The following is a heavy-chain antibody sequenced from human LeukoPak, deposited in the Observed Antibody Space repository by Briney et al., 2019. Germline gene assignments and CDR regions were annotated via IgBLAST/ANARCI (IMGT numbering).Heavy chain of an antibody. J-gene: IGHJ6*03. CDR3: ARVLRYFDWQTPYYMDV. CDR2: ISSSSSYI. Sequence: GGSLRLSCAASGFTFSSYSMNWVRQAPGKGLEWVSSISSSSSYIYYADSVKGRFTISRDNAKNSLYLQMNSLRAEDTAVYYCARVLRYFDWQTPYYMDVWGKGTTVTVSS. CDR1: GFTFSSYS. V-gene: IGHV3-21*01. D-gene: IGHD3-9*01.